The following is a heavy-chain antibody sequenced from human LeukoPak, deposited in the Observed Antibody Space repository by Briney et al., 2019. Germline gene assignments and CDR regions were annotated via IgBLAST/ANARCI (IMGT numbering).Heavy chain of an antibody. V-gene: IGHV1-8*01. Sequence: ASVKVSRKASGYTFTNYDINWVRQATGQGLEWMGWMNPNSGNTGYAQKFQGRVTMTRNTSISTAYMELSSLRSEDTAVYYCARGADHGGSKCADPWGQGTLVTVST. CDR1: GYTFTNYD. CDR2: MNPNSGNT. D-gene: IGHD2-15*01. J-gene: IGHJ5*02. CDR3: ARGADHGGSKCADP.